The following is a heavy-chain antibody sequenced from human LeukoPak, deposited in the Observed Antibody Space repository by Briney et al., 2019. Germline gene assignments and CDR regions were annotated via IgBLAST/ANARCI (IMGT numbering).Heavy chain of an antibody. CDR1: GFSFSSYG. D-gene: IGHD2-8*02. CDR2: ISGSGGNT. Sequence: GGSLRLSCAASGFSFSSYGLSWVRQAPGKGLAWVSGISGSGGNTYYADSVKGRFTISRDNSKNMVYLQMNSLRADDTAVYYCTSLPNPYWSQVHYWGQGTLVTVSS. J-gene: IGHJ4*02. CDR3: TSLPNPYWSQVHY. V-gene: IGHV3-23*01.